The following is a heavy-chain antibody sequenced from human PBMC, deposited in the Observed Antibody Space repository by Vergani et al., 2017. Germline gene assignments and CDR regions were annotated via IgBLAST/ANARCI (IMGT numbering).Heavy chain of an antibody. J-gene: IGHJ4*02. CDR3: AKDADLAYCGGDCYSDY. D-gene: IGHD2-21*02. Sequence: QVQLVESGGGVVQPGRSLRLSCAASGFTFSSYAMHWVRQAPGKGLEWVAVISYDGSNKYYADSVKGRFTISRDNSKNTLYLQMNSLRAEDTAVYYCAKDADLAYCGGDCYSDYWGQGTLVTVSS. V-gene: IGHV3-30-3*01. CDR1: GFTFSSYA. CDR2: ISYDGSNK.